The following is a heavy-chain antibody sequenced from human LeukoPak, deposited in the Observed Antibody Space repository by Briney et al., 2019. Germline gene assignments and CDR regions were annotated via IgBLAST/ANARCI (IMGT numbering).Heavy chain of an antibody. CDR2: INPNSGGT. CDR1: GYTFTGYY. D-gene: IGHD2-15*01. V-gene: IGHV1-2*02. J-gene: IGHJ6*03. Sequence: VASVKVSCKASGYTFTGYYMHWVRQAPGQGLEWMGWINPNSGGTNYAQKFQGRVTMTRDTCISTAYMELSRLRSDDTAVYYCAGPMGNCSGGSCYSPGYYYYMDVWGKGTTVTVSS. CDR3: AGPMGNCSGGSCYSPGYYYYMDV.